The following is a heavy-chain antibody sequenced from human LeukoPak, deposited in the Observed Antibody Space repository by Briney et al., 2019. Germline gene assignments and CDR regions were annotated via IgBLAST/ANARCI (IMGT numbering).Heavy chain of an antibody. D-gene: IGHD2/OR15-2a*01. CDR3: ARVLSVSYCDS. Sequence: GGSLRLSCAASGFTVSSSYMSWVRQAPGKGLEWVSVIYSGGTTYYADSVKGRFTISRDNSKNTLYLQMNSLRAEDTAVYYCARVLSVSYCDSWGQGTLVTVSS. V-gene: IGHV3-53*01. CDR2: IYSGGTT. CDR1: GFTVSSSY. J-gene: IGHJ4*02.